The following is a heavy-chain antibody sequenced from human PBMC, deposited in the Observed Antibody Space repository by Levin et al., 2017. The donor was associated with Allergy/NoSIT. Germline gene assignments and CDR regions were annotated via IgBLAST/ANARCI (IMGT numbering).Heavy chain of an antibody. CDR2: IYSSGTT. Sequence: SCTVSGVSISTISYYWSWIRHHPGKGLEWIGCIYSSGTTYYNSSLKSRVTISMDTSKNQFSLNLSSLTAADTALYYCARSRNLKDALDIWGQGTMVTVSS. D-gene: IGHD4-11*01. V-gene: IGHV4-31*03. CDR3: ARSRNLKDALDI. J-gene: IGHJ3*02. CDR1: GVSISTISYY.